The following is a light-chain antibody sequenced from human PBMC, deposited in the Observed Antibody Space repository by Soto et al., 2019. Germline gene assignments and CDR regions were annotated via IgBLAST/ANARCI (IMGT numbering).Light chain of an antibody. CDR3: SSYTSSSLDV. CDR2: DVS. V-gene: IGLV2-14*01. CDR1: SSDVGGYNY. J-gene: IGLJ1*01. Sequence: QSALTQPASVSGSPGQSITISCTGTSSDVGGYNYVSWYQQLPGKAPKLMIYDVSDRPSGVSNRFSGSKSGNTASLTISGLQTEDEAYYYCSSYTSSSLDVFGTGTKVTVL.